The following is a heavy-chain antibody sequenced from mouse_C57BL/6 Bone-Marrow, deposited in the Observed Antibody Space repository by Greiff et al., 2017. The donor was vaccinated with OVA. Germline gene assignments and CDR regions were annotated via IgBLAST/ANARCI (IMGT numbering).Heavy chain of an antibody. V-gene: IGHV5-17*01. CDR1: GFTFSDYG. Sequence: EVKLVESGGGLVKPGGSLKLSCAASGFTFSDYGMHWVRQAPEKGLEWVAYISSGSSTIYYADTVTGRFTISRDNAKNTLFLQMTRLRYEDTAMYYCVSYYLDYWGQGTTLTVSS. J-gene: IGHJ2*01. CDR3: VSYYLDY. CDR2: ISSGSSTI.